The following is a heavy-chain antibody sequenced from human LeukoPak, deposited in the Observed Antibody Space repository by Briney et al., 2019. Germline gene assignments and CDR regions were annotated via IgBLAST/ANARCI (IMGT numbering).Heavy chain of an antibody. CDR3: AKDLIQWELRPFDDAFVDAFDI. CDR2: ISGSGATT. Sequence: GRSLRLSRGASGFTFSGYAMSWVRQAPGKGLEWISAISGSGATTFYADSVKGRFTTSRDKAKSTLFLQMNSLRAEDTAVYYCAKDLIQWELRPFDDAFVDAFDIWGQGTMVTVSS. D-gene: IGHD1-26*01. CDR1: GFTFSGYA. V-gene: IGHV3-23*01. J-gene: IGHJ3*02.